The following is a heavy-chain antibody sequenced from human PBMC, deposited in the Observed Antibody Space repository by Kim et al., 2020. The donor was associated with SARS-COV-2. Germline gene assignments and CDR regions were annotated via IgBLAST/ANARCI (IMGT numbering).Heavy chain of an antibody. CDR1: GFTFSSYW. Sequence: GGSLRLSCAVSGFTFSSYWMSWVRQAPGKGLEWVANIKQDGSEKYYVDSVKGRFTISRDNAKNSLYLQMNSLRAEDTAVYYCASPRGYYDSSGPFDYWGQGTLVTVSS. V-gene: IGHV3-7*01. D-gene: IGHD3-22*01. J-gene: IGHJ4*02. CDR3: ASPRGYYDSSGPFDY. CDR2: IKQDGSEK.